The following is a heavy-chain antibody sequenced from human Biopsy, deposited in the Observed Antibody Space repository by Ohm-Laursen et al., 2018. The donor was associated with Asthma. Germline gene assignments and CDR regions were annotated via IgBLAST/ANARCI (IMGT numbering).Heavy chain of an antibody. V-gene: IGHV1-69*13. CDR2: IMTVFGTT. CDR1: GVTFTTFA. Sequence: SVKVSCNAPGVTFTTFAVSWERQAPGQGLKWLGGIMTVFGTTNYAQKFQGRVTITADESTSTAYMEVTSLRSEDTAIYYCARCQVGYSSGWSLLLKKIYYSGMDVWGQGNAVTVSS. J-gene: IGHJ6*02. CDR3: ARCQVGYSSGWSLLLKKIYYSGMDV. D-gene: IGHD6-19*01.